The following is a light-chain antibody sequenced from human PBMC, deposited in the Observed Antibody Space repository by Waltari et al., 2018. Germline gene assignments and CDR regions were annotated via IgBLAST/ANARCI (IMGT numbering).Light chain of an antibody. Sequence: QSVMTQPPSASGTPGQRVSISCSGSNSNLGSNYLYWYQQPPGAAPKLLLFRNNQRPSGVPDRFSGSKYGTSAFLAISELRSEDEAVYYCASWDDSHYVFGTGTKLTVL. V-gene: IGLV1-47*01. CDR1: NSNLGSNY. CDR3: ASWDDSHYV. CDR2: RNN. J-gene: IGLJ1*01.